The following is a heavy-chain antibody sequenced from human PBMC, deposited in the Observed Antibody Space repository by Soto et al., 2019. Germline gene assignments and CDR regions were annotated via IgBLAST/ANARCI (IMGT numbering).Heavy chain of an antibody. Sequence: GGSLRLSCAASGFIFSTSGSAFSRYWMYWLRQSPGKGLEWVSRISSDGATASLPDSVEGRFAVSRDNAKSEVFLQMNSLRVDDTGVYFCARVQPDGFPTYFDHWGQGVLVTVSS. J-gene: IGHJ4*02. V-gene: IGHV3-74*01. CDR1: GFIFSTSGSAFSRYW. CDR3: ARVQPDGFPTYFDH. D-gene: IGHD2-21*01. CDR2: ISSDGATA.